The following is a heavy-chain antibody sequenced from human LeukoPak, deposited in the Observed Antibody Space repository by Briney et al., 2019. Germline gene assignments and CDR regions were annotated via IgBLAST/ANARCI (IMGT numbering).Heavy chain of an antibody. J-gene: IGHJ5*02. CDR1: GGSFSGYY. D-gene: IGHD5-18*01. CDR2: INHSGST. Sequence: PSETLSLTCAVYGGSFSGYYWSWIRQPPGKGLEWIGEINHSGSTYYNPSLKSRVTISVDTSKNQFSLKLSSVTAADTAVYYCASQVDTAMVTGWFDPWGQGTLVTVSS. V-gene: IGHV4-34*01. CDR3: ASQVDTAMVTGWFDP.